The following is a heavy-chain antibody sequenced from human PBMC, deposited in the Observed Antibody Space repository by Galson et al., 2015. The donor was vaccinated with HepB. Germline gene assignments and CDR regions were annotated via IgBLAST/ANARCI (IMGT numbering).Heavy chain of an antibody. CDR3: ARAGNIVVVTAKRGAFDI. CDR1: GYTFTGYY. CDR2: INPNSGGT. J-gene: IGHJ3*02. V-gene: IGHV1-2*04. D-gene: IGHD2-21*02. Sequence: SVKVSCKASGYTFTGYYMHWVRQAPGQGLEWMGWINPNSGGTNYAQKFQGWVTMTRDTSISTAYMELSRLRSDDTAVYYCARAGNIVVVTAKRGAFDIWGQGTMVTVSS.